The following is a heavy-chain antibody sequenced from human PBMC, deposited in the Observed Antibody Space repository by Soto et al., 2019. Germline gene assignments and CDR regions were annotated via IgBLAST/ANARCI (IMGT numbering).Heavy chain of an antibody. CDR3: VRYCSTTLCNGVATRTFDY. CDR1: RFTFSTYE. J-gene: IGHJ4*02. V-gene: IGHV3-48*03. D-gene: IGHD2-2*01. Sequence: GGSLRLSCAASRFTFSTYEMNWVRQAPGKGLEWVSYISTSGSTVYYADSVKGRFTISRDNTRNSLYLQMNSLGDEDTALYYCVRYCSTTLCNGVATRTFDYWGQGTLVTVSS. CDR2: ISTSGSTV.